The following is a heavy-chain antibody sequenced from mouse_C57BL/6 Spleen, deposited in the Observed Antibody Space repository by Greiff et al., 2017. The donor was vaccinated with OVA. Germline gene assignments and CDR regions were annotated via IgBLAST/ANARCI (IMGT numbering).Heavy chain of an antibody. Sequence: EVMLVESGGGLVQPGGSLSLSCAASGFTFTDYYMSWVRQPPGKALGWLGFIRNKANGYTTEYSASVKGRFTISRDNSQRILYLQMNALRAEDIATYYCAVNYGSSYDAMDYWGQGTSVTVAS. CDR3: AVNYGSSYDAMDY. V-gene: IGHV7-3*01. D-gene: IGHD1-1*01. J-gene: IGHJ4*01. CDR2: IRNKANGYTT. CDR1: GFTFTDYY.